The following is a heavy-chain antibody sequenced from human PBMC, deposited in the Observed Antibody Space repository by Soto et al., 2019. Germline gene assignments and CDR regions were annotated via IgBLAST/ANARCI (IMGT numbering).Heavy chain of an antibody. J-gene: IGHJ4*02. CDR2: IIPIFGTA. CDR3: ARTRGYSSSWYSDN. V-gene: IGHV1-69*13. Sequence: SVKVSCKASGGTFSSYAISWLRQAPGQGLEWMGGIIPIFGTANYAQKFQGRVTITADESTSTAYMELSSLRSEDTAVYYCARTRGYSSSWYSDNWGQGTLVTVSS. CDR1: GGTFSSYA. D-gene: IGHD6-13*01.